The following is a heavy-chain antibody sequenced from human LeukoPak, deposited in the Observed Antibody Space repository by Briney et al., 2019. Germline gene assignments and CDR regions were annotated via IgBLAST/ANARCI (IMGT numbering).Heavy chain of an antibody. V-gene: IGHV3-64*01. Sequence: PGGSLRLSCAVSGFTFSDYAMHWVRQAPGNEPEFVSAISGNGVYTYYAKSVKGRFTISRDNSQNTLFLQMGSLRADDMAVYYCARGVMVRPTHVGSTLLPLDCWGQGALVTVSS. CDR3: ARGVMVRPTHVGSTLLPLDC. CDR2: ISGNGVYT. D-gene: IGHD2-15*01. J-gene: IGHJ4*02. CDR1: GFTFSDYA.